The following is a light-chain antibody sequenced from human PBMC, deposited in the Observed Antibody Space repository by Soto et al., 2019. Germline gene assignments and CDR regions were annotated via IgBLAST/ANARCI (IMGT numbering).Light chain of an antibody. J-gene: IGKJ1*01. CDR1: QSIGSW. V-gene: IGKV1-5*01. CDR3: QQYNNWPRT. CDR2: DAS. Sequence: DIHMTQSPSTLSASVGDRVTITCRASQSIGSWLAWYQQKPGKAPNLLIYDASSLESGVPSRFSGSGSGTEFTLTISSLQFEDFAVYYCQQYNNWPRTFGQGTKVDIK.